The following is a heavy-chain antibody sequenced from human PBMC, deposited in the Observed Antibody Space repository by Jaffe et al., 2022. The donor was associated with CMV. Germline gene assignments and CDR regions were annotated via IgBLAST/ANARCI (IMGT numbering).Heavy chain of an antibody. J-gene: IGHJ5*02. V-gene: IGHV3-23*04. D-gene: IGHD1-26*01. Sequence: EVQLVESGGGLVQTGGSLRLSCAASGFEFSRHAIHWVRQAPGKGLEWVSAVSGAGDYTYSADSVRGRFSISRDNSQNTVYLHLDSLRAEDTAMYYCTKCLSVLVGAEGNWFNPWGQGTQVTVSS. CDR3: TKCLSVLVGAEGNWFNP. CDR1: GFEFSRHA. CDR2: VSGAGDYT.